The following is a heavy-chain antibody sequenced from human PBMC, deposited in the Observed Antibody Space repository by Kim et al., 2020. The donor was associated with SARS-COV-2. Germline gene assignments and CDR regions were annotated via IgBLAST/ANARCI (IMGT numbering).Heavy chain of an antibody. CDR2: VHQSSMT. J-gene: IGHJ4*02. V-gene: IGHV4-38-2*02. CDR1: SHSTSSGYY. CDR3: TSKYYYDTSGYYYADW. Sequence: SETLSLTCTVSSHSTSSGYYWGWIRQSPGKGLEWIGSVHQSSMTYYNPSLRSRVTISIDTYKNQFSLRLNSVTAADTAVYYCTSKYYYDTSGYYYADWWGQGTLVTVSS. D-gene: IGHD3-22*01.